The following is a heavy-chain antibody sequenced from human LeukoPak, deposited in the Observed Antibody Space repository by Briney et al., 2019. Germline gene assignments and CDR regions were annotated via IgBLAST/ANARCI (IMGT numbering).Heavy chain of an antibody. CDR1: GLTFRSFA. Sequence: GGSLRLSCVASGLTFRSFAINWVRQAPGKGLAGVSGSSGSGYTTYYRDYVRGQFSISRDNSRNTLSLQMSSLRAEETAVYYCAKARSLTCGGDCYQIDYWGQGTLVIVSS. CDR2: SSGSGYTT. CDR3: AKARSLTCGGDCYQIDY. V-gene: IGHV3-23*01. D-gene: IGHD2-21*02. J-gene: IGHJ4*02.